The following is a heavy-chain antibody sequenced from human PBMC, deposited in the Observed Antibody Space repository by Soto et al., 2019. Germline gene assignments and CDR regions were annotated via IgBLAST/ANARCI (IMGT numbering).Heavy chain of an antibody. CDR3: MLGSGWKDFAY. CDR1: GGSISSSSYF. D-gene: IGHD3-22*01. J-gene: IGHJ4*02. CDR2: IYYSGST. V-gene: IGHV4-39*01. Sequence: PSETLSLTCTVSGGSISSSSYFWGWIRQPPGKGLEWIGSIYYSGSTYYNPSLKSRVTISVDTSKNQFSLKLSSVTAADTAVYYCMLGSGWKDFAYWGQGTLVTVS.